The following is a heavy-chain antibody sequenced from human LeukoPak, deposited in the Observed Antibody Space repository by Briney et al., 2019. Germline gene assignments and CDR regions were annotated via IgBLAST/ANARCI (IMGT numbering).Heavy chain of an antibody. CDR3: ARDLGVCSGGTCYSVYDY. V-gene: IGHV3-7*01. J-gene: IGHJ4*02. Sequence: PGGSLRLPCAASGFIVSRYWMSWVRQAPGKGLEWVADIKEDGSEKHCVDSVKGRFTISRDNAENSLYLQMNSLRAEDTAIYYCARDLGVCSGGTCYSVYDYWGQGTLVTVSS. CDR1: GFIVSRYW. CDR2: IKEDGSEK. D-gene: IGHD2-15*01.